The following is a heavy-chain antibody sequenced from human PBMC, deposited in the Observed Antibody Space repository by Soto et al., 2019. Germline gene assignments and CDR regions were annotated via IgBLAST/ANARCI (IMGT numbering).Heavy chain of an antibody. Sequence: QVQLQESGPGLVKPSQTLSLTCTVSGGSISSGCYYWSWIRQHPGKGLEWIGYIYYSGSTYYNPSLKSRVTISVDTSKNQFPLKLSSVTAADRAVYYCARASGYDSSVYWGQGTLVTVSS. D-gene: IGHD3-22*01. J-gene: IGHJ4*02. V-gene: IGHV4-31*03. CDR3: ARASGYDSSVY. CDR2: IYYSGST. CDR1: GGSISSGCYY.